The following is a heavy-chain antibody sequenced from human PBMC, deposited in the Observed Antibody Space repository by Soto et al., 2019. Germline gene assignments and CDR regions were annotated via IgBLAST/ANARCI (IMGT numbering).Heavy chain of an antibody. Sequence: GGSLRLSCAASGFSVSSNYMSWVRQAPGKGLEWVSVIYSGGSTYYADSVKGRFTISRDNSKNTLYLQMNSLRAEDTAVYYCARKVTTVTTSFDYWGQGTLVTVSS. CDR1: GFSVSSNY. CDR3: ARKVTTVTTSFDY. CDR2: IYSGGST. V-gene: IGHV3-53*01. J-gene: IGHJ4*02. D-gene: IGHD4-17*01.